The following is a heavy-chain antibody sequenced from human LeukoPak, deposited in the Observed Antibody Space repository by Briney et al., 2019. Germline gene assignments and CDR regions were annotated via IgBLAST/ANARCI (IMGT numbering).Heavy chain of an antibody. CDR3: AKWNTRYYYDSSASFINYFDY. CDR2: FGHNGDIT. V-gene: IGHV3-23*01. Sequence: GGSLRLSCAASGFTFSYYGLSWVRQAPGKGLEWVSGFGHNGDITYSDSVKGRFTISRDNSKNTLFLQMNSLRAEDTAVYYCAKWNTRYYYDSSASFINYFDYWGQGTLVTVSS. CDR1: GFTFSYYG. J-gene: IGHJ4*02. D-gene: IGHD3-22*01.